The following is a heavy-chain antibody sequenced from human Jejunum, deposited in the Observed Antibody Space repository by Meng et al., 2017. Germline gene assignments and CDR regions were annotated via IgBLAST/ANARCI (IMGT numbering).Heavy chain of an antibody. CDR3: SRAAAGTGFGYFDH. CDR1: GGSVNIRTYY. V-gene: IGHV4-61*01. CDR2: IDNSGST. J-gene: IGHJ2*01. Sequence: QVRVQGSVPGLVRPSETLLLMCTVSGGSVNIRTYYWGWIRQHPGKGLEWIAYIDNSGSTNYNPSLKGRVIISVDTSKNQFYLQMSSLTAADTAVYYCSRAAAGTGFGYFDHWGRGTLITVSS. D-gene: IGHD6-19*01.